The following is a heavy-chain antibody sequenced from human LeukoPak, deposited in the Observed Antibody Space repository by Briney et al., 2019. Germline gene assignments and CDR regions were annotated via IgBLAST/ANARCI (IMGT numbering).Heavy chain of an antibody. V-gene: IGHV5-51*01. CDR2: IYPGDSDT. CDR3: ARLHGLGSFFAF. J-gene: IGHJ4*02. Sequence: GESLKIPCKASGYSFDKYWIGWVRQKPGKGLELMGIIYPGDSDTRYGPSFEGQITISADKSINTAYLQWRSLKASDTAMYYCARLHGLGSFFAFWGQGTLVTVFS. CDR1: GYSFDKYW. D-gene: IGHD3-10*01.